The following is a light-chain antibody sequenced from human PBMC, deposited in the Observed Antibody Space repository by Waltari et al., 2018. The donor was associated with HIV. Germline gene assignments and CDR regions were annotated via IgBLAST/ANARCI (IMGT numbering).Light chain of an antibody. CDR1: QSIGST. CDR3: QQYNNWSSDT. Sequence: EIVMTQSPATLSVSPGERATLSCRASQSIGSTLDCYQQRPGQAPSLLIDGASTRATGIPDRFSGSGSGTEFTLTISSLQSEDSATYYCQQYNNWSSDTFGQGTKLEIK. CDR2: GAS. V-gene: IGKV3-15*01. J-gene: IGKJ2*01.